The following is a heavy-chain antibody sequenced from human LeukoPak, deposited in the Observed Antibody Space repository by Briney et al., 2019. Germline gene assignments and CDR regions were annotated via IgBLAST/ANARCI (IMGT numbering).Heavy chain of an antibody. CDR1: GGSISTYY. V-gene: IGHV4-59*08. CDR3: ASSVSYRNFDF. D-gene: IGHD1-26*01. CDR2: IYHSGNT. J-gene: IGHJ4*02. Sequence: SETLSLTCTVSGGSISTYYWSWIRQPPGKGLEWIGYIYHSGNTNYNPSLKSRVTISVDTSKHQFSLKLSSVTAVDTAVYYCASSVSYRNFDFWGQGTLVTVSS.